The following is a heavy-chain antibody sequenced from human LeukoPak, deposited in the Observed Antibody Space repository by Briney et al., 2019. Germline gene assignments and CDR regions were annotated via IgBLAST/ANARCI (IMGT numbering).Heavy chain of an antibody. V-gene: IGHV3-21*01. CDR3: ARVISTGRVAAASDY. Sequence: GGSLRLSCAASGFTFSSYSMNWVRQAPGKGLEWVSSISSSSSYIYYADSVKGRFTISRDNAKNSLYLQMNSLRAEDTAVYYCARVISTGRVAAASDYWGQGTLVTVSS. CDR1: GFTFSSYS. CDR2: ISSSSSYI. J-gene: IGHJ4*02. D-gene: IGHD6-13*01.